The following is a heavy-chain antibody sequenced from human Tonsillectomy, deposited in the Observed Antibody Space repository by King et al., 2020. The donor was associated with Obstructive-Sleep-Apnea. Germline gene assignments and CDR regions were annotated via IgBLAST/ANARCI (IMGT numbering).Heavy chain of an antibody. CDR3: ATQYYYDSSGYSFDY. J-gene: IGHJ4*02. Sequence: QLQESGPGLVKPSQTLSLTCTVSGGSISSGDYYWSWIRQPPGKGLEWIGYTYYRGSTYYNPSLKSRVTISVDTSKNHFSLKLSSATAADTAVYYCATQYYYDSSGYSFDYWGQGTLVTVSS. V-gene: IGHV4-30-4*01. CDR2: TYYRGST. CDR1: GGSISSGDYY. D-gene: IGHD3-22*01.